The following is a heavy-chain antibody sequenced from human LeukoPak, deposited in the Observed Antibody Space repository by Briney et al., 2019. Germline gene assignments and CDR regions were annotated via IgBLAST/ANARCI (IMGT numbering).Heavy chain of an antibody. CDR2: IYYSGST. Sequence: SETLSLTCTVSGGSISSSSYYWGWIRQPPGKGLEWIGSIYYSGSTYYNPSLKSRVTISVDTSKNQFSLKLSSVTAADTAVYYCASDCSGGSCYTFYYFDYWGQGTLVTVSS. D-gene: IGHD2-15*01. CDR3: ASDCSGGSCYTFYYFDY. CDR1: GGSISSSSYY. J-gene: IGHJ4*02. V-gene: IGHV4-39*07.